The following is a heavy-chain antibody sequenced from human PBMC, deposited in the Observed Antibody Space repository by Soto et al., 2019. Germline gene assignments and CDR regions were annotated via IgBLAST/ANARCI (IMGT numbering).Heavy chain of an antibody. CDR3: FRVTIAAADSGHYYYGLDV. D-gene: IGHD6-13*01. CDR1: GFNFNFYA. J-gene: IGHJ6*02. V-gene: IGHV3-23*01. CDR2: ITYSGSSS. Sequence: EMQLLESGGDLVQPGGSLRLSCAASGFNFNFYAMNWVRQAPGKGLEWVSTITYSGSSSYYADSVKGRFTISRDDSKITLSLQMHSLRPEDTALYSCFRVTIAAADSGHYYYGLDVWALGTTVTVSS.